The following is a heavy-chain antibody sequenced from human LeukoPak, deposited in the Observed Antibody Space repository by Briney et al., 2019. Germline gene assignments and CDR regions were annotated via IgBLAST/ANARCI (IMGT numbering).Heavy chain of an antibody. CDR2: ITNDGSST. J-gene: IGHJ5*02. CDR1: GLTFSSHW. CDR3: ARGWVSSPNWFDP. Sequence: GGSLRLSCAASGLTFSSHWMHWVRQAPGKGLVWVSRITNDGSSTTYADSVKGRFTISRDNAKSSLYLQMNDLRPEDTAVYYCARGWVSSPNWFDPWGQGTLVTVSS. D-gene: IGHD6-13*01. V-gene: IGHV3-74*01.